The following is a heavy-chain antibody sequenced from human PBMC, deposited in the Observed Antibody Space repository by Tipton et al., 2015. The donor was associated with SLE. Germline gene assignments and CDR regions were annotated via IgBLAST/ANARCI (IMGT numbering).Heavy chain of an antibody. D-gene: IGHD6-13*01. CDR2: ISSSSSYI. CDR1: GFTFSSYS. V-gene: IGHV3-21*01. CDR3: ARDRGRPAAGPFDY. J-gene: IGHJ4*02. Sequence: GSLRLSCAASGFTFSSYSMNWVRQAPGKGLEWVSSISSSSSYIYYADSVKGRFTISRDNSKNTLYLQMNSLRAEDTAVYYCARDRGRPAAGPFDYWGQGTLVTVSS.